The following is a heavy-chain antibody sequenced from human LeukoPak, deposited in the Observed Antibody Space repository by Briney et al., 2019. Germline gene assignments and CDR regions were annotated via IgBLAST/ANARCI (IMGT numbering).Heavy chain of an antibody. J-gene: IGHJ4*02. Sequence: SETLSLTCAVYGGSFSGYYWSWIRQPPGKGLEWIGEINHSGSTNYNPSLRSRVTISVDTSKNQFSLKLSSVTAADTAVYYCARYRDAGGYFDYWGQGTLVTVSS. D-gene: IGHD3-10*01. CDR2: INHSGST. CDR3: ARYRDAGGYFDY. V-gene: IGHV4-34*01. CDR1: GGSFSGYY.